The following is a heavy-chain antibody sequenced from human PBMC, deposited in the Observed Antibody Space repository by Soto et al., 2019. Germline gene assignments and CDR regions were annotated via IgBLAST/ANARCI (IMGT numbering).Heavy chain of an antibody. CDR2: IIPSFGTA. CDR3: AREARWDSSIFDY. V-gene: IGHV1-69*12. J-gene: IGHJ4*02. D-gene: IGHD6-6*01. CDR1: GGTFSRYA. Sequence: QVQLVQSGAEVKKPGASVKVSCKASGGTFSRYAISWVRQAPGQGLEWMGGIIPSFGTANYAQKFQGRVTITADESTSTAYMELSSLRSEDTAGYYCAREARWDSSIFDYWGQGTLVTVSS.